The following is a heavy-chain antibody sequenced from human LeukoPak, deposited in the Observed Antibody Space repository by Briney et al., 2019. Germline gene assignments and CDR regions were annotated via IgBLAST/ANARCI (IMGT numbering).Heavy chain of an antibody. Sequence: ATVKISCKASGYTFTAYYMHWVQQAPGKGLEWMGRVDPEDGETIYAEKFQGRVTMTTDTSTSTAYMELRSLRSDDTAVYYCARYYYDSSGYYGPMDVWGKGTTVTVSS. CDR1: GYTFTAYY. CDR3: ARYYYDSSGYYGPMDV. J-gene: IGHJ6*03. CDR2: VDPEDGET. D-gene: IGHD3-22*01. V-gene: IGHV1-69-2*01.